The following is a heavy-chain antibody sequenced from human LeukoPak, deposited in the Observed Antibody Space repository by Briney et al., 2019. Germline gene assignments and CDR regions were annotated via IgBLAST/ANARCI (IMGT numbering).Heavy chain of an antibody. CDR3: ARGPIAAAGIFDY. Sequence: GGSLRLSCAASGFTVSSNYMSWVRQAPGKGLEWVSVIYSGGSTYYADSVKGRFTISRDNSKNTLYLQMNSLRAEDTAVYYCARGPIAAAGIFDYWGQGTPVTVSS. D-gene: IGHD6-13*01. J-gene: IGHJ4*02. CDR1: GFTVSSNY. CDR2: IYSGGST. V-gene: IGHV3-53*01.